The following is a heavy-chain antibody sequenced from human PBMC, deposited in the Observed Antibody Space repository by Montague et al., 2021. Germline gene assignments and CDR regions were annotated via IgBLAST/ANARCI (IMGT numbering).Heavy chain of an antibody. D-gene: IGHD3-22*01. V-gene: IGHV3-74*03. CDR3: VKGGYYSYDALET. Sequence: SLRLSCAASGFIFYKSWMHWVRQAPGKGLEWVSRVNGDGTSITYVDSVKGRFTVSRDNAKNTVYVQMNTLRAEDTAVYYCVKGGYYSYDALETWGQGTVVTVSS. CDR2: VNGDGTSI. J-gene: IGHJ3*02. CDR1: GFIFYKSW.